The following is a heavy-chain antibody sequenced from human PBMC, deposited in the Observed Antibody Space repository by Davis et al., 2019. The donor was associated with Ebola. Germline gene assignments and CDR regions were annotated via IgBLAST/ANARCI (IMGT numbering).Heavy chain of an antibody. CDR1: GFTFSSYS. Sequence: GSLRLSCAPSGFTFSSYSMNWVRQAPGKGLEWIGSIYYSGSTYYNPSLKSRVTISVDTSKNQFSLKLSSVTAADTAVYYCARDGALSWFDPWGQGTLVTVSS. CDR2: IYYSGST. CDR3: ARDGALSWFDP. D-gene: IGHD3-16*01. J-gene: IGHJ5*02. V-gene: IGHV4-39*07.